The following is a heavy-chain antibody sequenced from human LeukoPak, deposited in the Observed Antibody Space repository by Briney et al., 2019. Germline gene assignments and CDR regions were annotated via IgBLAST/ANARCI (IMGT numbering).Heavy chain of an antibody. CDR2: IYYTGST. J-gene: IGHJ4*02. CDR3: AREVGGSYYGY. D-gene: IGHD3-16*01. Sequence: KTSETLSLTCTVSDGSIRSYYWSWIRQSPGKGLEWIGYIYYTGSTDYNPSLKSRVTISIDTSKNQFSLKLSSVTAADTAVYYCAREVGGSYYGYWGQGTLVTVS. V-gene: IGHV4-59*01. CDR1: DGSIRSYY.